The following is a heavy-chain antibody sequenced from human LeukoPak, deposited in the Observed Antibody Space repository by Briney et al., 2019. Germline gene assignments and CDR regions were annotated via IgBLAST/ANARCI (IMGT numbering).Heavy chain of an antibody. CDR1: GGSFSGYY. J-gene: IGHJ1*01. Sequence: SETLSLTCAVYGGSFSGYYWSWIRQPPGKGLEWIGEINHSGSTNYNPSLKSRVTISVDTSKDQFSLKLSSVTAADTAVYYCARGRKDFQHWGQGTLVTVSS. CDR3: ARGRKDFQH. D-gene: IGHD1-14*01. V-gene: IGHV4-34*01. CDR2: INHSGST.